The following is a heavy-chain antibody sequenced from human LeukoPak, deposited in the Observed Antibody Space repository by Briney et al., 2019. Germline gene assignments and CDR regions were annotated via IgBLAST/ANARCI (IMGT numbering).Heavy chain of an antibody. J-gene: IGHJ6*04. Sequence: GGSLRLSSAASGFTFNSYEMNWVRQAPGKGLEWISYISTSGSTRYYADSVKGRFTISRDNTENSLYLQMNSLRAEDTAVYYCARGDGGYYYGMDVWGKGTTVTVSS. CDR3: ARGDGGYYYGMDV. D-gene: IGHD4-23*01. CDR1: GFTFNSYE. V-gene: IGHV3-48*03. CDR2: ISTSGSTR.